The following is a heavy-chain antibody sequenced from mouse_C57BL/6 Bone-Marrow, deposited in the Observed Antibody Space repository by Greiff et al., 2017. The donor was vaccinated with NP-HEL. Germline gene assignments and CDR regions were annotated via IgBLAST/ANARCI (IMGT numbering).Heavy chain of an antibody. CDR2: IYPRSGNT. J-gene: IGHJ3*01. D-gene: IGHD4-1*01. CDR3: ARSSGTWFAY. CDR1: GYTFTSYG. Sequence: QVQLQQSGAELARPGASVKLSCKASGYTFTSYGISWVKQRTGQGLEWIGEIYPRSGNTYYNEKFKGKATRTADKSSSTAYMELRSLTSEDSAVYFCARSSGTWFAYWGQGTLVTVSA. V-gene: IGHV1-81*01.